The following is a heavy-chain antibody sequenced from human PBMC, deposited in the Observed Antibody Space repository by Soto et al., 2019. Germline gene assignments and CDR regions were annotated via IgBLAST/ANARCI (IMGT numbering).Heavy chain of an antibody. D-gene: IGHD6-6*01. CDR3: ARDRLPARPRNFDY. CDR1: GYTFTSYG. CDR2: ISAYNGNT. V-gene: IGHV1-18*01. Sequence: ASVTVSCKASGYTFTSYGISWVRQAPGQGLEWMGWISAYNGNTNYAQKLQGRVTMTTDTSTSTAYMELRSLRPDDPAVYYCARDRLPARPRNFDYWGQGTLVTVSS. J-gene: IGHJ4*02.